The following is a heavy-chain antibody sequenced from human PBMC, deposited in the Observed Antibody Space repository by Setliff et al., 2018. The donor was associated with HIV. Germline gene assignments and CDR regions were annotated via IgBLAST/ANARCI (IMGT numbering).Heavy chain of an antibody. D-gene: IGHD2-2*03. CDR2: VKSQSNGGTI. J-gene: IGHJ3*02. V-gene: IGHV3-15*01. CDR1: GLSFTNAW. Sequence: PGGSLRLSCVTSGLSFTNAWMSWVRQAPGKGLEWVGRVKSQSNGGTIDYAEPVKGRFTMPRDDSKDTVHLEMNSLKTVDTAVYYCTTIGYCRGTTCRSAFDIWGQGTMVTVS. CDR3: TTIGYCRGTTCRSAFDI.